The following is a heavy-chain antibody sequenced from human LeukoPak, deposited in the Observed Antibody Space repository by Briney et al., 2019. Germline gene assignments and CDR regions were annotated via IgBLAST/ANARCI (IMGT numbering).Heavy chain of an antibody. V-gene: IGHV4-39*07. Sequence: PSETLSLTCTVSGGSISSSSCYWGWIRQPPGKGLEWIGSIYYSGSTYYNPSLKSRVTISVDTSKNQFSLKLSSVTAADTAVYYCARHDPIVGTPDAFDIWGQGTMVTVSS. J-gene: IGHJ3*02. CDR3: ARHDPIVGTPDAFDI. D-gene: IGHD1-26*01. CDR2: IYYSGST. CDR1: GGSISSSSCY.